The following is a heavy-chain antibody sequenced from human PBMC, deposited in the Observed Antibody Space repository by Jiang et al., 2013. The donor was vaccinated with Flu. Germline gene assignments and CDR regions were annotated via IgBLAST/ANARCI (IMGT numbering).Heavy chain of an antibody. V-gene: IGHV4-59*01. CDR2: IYFSGTT. J-gene: IGHJ6*02. Sequence: LLKPSETLSLTCTVSGGSIGTYYWSWIRQAPGKGLEWIGFIYFSGTTYYNPSLKSRVTMSVDISKNQFSLKLNSLTAADTAVYYCTRAPDWPTLNFYYFGMDVWGQGTTVTVSS. CDR3: TRAPDWPTLNFYYFGMDV. D-gene: IGHD3/OR15-3a*01. CDR1: GGSIGTYY.